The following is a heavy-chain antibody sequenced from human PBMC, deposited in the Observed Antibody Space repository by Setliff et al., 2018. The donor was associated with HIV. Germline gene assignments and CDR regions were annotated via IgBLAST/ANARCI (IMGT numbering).Heavy chain of an antibody. V-gene: IGHV4-59*08. Sequence: SETLSLTCTVSGGSISTYYWSWIRQPPGKGLELIGYIYYTGTTNYNPSLKSRVAISLDTSQNHFSLKLTSVTAADTAVYYCARHITGGLAAPVWFDPWGQGTLVTVSS. J-gene: IGHJ5*02. CDR2: IYYTGTT. CDR3: ARHITGGLAAPVWFDP. D-gene: IGHD6-13*01. CDR1: GGSISTYY.